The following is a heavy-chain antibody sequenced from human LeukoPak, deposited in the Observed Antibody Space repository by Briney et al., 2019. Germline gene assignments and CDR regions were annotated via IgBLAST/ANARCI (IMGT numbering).Heavy chain of an antibody. J-gene: IGHJ2*01. V-gene: IGHV3-23*01. CDR3: ARDRGGEEWLVRYWYFDL. CDR1: RLPFSRYV. D-gene: IGHD6-19*01. CDR2: IRGSGGST. Sequence: PGVSPRLSCAASRLPFSRYVMNWVRHAPGMGLEWVTGIRGSGGSTYYADSVKGRFTISRDNAKNSLYLQMNSLRAEDTAVYYCARDRGGEEWLVRYWYFDLWGRGTLVTVSS.